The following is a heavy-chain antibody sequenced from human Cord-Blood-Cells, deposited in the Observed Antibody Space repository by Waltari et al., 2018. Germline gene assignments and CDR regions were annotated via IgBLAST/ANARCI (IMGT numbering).Heavy chain of an antibody. D-gene: IGHD3-10*01. Sequence: AGLLKPSETLSLTCAVYGGSFSGYYWSWIRQPPGKGLEWIGEINHSGSTNYNPSLKSRVTISVDTSKNQFSLKLSSVTAADTAVYYCARRLNGSAFDYWGQGTLVTVSS. J-gene: IGHJ4*02. CDR3: ARRLNGSAFDY. CDR1: GGSFSGYY. CDR2: INHSGST. V-gene: IGHV4-34*01.